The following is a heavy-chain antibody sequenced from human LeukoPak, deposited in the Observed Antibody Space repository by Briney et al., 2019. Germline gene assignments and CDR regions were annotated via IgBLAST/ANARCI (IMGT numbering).Heavy chain of an antibody. J-gene: IGHJ5*02. CDR2: ISGFNGAT. CDR3: ARALPGAATAHNWFDP. CDR1: GYTFTIYG. D-gene: IGHD6-13*01. Sequence: ASVKVSCKASGYTFTIYGISWVRQAPGQGLEWMGWISGFNGATNYAQKFQGRVTMTIDTSTNTTYMDLRTVTSDDTAIYYYARALPGAATAHNWFDPWGQGTLVTVSS. V-gene: IGHV1-18*01.